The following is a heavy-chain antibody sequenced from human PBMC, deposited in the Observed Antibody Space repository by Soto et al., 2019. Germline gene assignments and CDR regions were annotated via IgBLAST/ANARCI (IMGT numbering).Heavy chain of an antibody. CDR1: GFKFSIYR. CDR2: ITSDTKTI. CDR3: ARSVEGHFDY. J-gene: IGHJ4*02. D-gene: IGHD6-19*01. V-gene: IGHV3-48*02. Sequence: EVQLVESGGGLVQPGGSLRLSCAASGFKFSIYRMNWVRQAPGKGLEWSAYITSDTKTIKYADSVKGRFTISRDNAKNSVYLQMNSLSDEDTAVYYCARSVEGHFDYWGQGTVVTVSS.